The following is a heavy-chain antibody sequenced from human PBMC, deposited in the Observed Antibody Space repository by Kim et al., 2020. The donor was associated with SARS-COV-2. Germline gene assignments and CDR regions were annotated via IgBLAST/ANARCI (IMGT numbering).Heavy chain of an antibody. CDR3: ARDSPNYYDSSGTTPPDY. D-gene: IGHD3-22*01. CDR1: GFTFSDYY. V-gene: IGHV3-11*06. Sequence: GGSLRLSCAASGFTFSDYYMSWIRQAPGKGLEWVSYISSSSSYTNYADSVKGRFTISRDNAKNSLYLQMNSLRAEDTAVYYCARDSPNYYDSSGTTPPDYWGQGTLVTVSS. J-gene: IGHJ4*02. CDR2: ISSSSSYT.